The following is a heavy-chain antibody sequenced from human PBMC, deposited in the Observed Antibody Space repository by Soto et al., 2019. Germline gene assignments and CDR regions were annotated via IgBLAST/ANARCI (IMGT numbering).Heavy chain of an antibody. Sequence: GGSLRLSCVASGFTFSNYWMSWARQAPGKGLEWVTNIKKDGSEKYYGDSVKGRFTISRDKSKNSLYLQMNSLRAEDTAVYYCATSYNFEGVGFWGQGTLVTVSS. CDR3: ATSYNFEGVGF. D-gene: IGHD3-3*01. CDR1: GFTFSNYW. CDR2: IKKDGSEK. V-gene: IGHV3-7*01. J-gene: IGHJ4*02.